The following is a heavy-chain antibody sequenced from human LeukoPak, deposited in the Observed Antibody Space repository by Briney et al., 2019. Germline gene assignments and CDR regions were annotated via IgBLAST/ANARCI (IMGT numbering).Heavy chain of an antibody. CDR3: ARGFYYLDY. J-gene: IGHJ4*02. Sequence: GESLKISCKGSGYNFARYWIGWVRQMPGKGLEWMGIIYPGDSDTRYSPSFQGQVTISADKSINTAYLQWSSLKASDTAKYYCARGFYYLDYSGQGTLVTVSS. V-gene: IGHV5-51*01. CDR1: GYNFARYW. CDR2: IYPGDSDT.